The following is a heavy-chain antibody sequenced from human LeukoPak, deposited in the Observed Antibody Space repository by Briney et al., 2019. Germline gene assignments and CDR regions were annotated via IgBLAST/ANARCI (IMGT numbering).Heavy chain of an antibody. V-gene: IGHV1-18*01. CDR2: ISAYNGNT. Sequence: ASVKVSCKASGYTFTSYGISWVRQAPGQGLERMGWISAYNGNTNYAQRLQGRVTMTTDTSTSTAYMELRSLRSDDTAVYSCARGALRYCSGGSCYYYYYYMDVWGRGTTVTVSS. CDR3: ARGALRYCSGGSCYYYYYYMDV. CDR1: GYTFTSYG. D-gene: IGHD2-15*01. J-gene: IGHJ6*03.